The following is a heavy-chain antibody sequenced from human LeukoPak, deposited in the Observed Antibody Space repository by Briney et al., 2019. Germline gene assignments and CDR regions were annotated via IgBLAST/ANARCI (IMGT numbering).Heavy chain of an antibody. V-gene: IGHV4-39*01. CDR2: IFYSGKS. Sequence: PSETLSLTCIVSGGSISGNYYWGWIRQPPGKGLEWIGSIFYSGKSNYNPSLKNRVSVSVDTSKNQFFLKLTSVTVADTAVYFCARLGDVEVNGGTLDYWGQGTLVTVSS. D-gene: IGHD3-16*01. CDR3: ARLGDVEVNGGTLDY. J-gene: IGHJ4*02. CDR1: GGSISGNYY.